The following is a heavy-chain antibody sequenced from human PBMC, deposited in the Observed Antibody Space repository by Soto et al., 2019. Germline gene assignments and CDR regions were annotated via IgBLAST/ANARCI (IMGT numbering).Heavy chain of an antibody. CDR3: ANNLLWFGANDAFDI. J-gene: IGHJ3*02. CDR1: GVTFSSYA. V-gene: IGHV3-23*01. CDR2: ISGSGGST. D-gene: IGHD3-10*01. Sequence: GGSLRLSCAASGVTFSSYAMSWVRQAPGKGLEWVSAISGSGGSTYYADSVKGRFTISRDNSKNTLYLQMNSLRAEDTAVYYCANNLLWFGANDAFDIWGQGTMVTVSS.